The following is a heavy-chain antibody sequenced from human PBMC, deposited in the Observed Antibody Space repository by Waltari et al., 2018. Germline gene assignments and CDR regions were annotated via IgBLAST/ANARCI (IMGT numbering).Heavy chain of an antibody. J-gene: IGHJ6*02. CDR3: ARLAPRTYRSPVPGRHYYYGMDV. Sequence: EEQLLDSGGGLVQPGESRRPTCAGSGFGARNYRMHWVRQPPGWGLVWFSRFSDDETSISYADSVKGRFTISRDNAKNPVYLQMKRLRVEDTAVYYCARLAPRTYRSPVPGRHYYYGMDVWGQGTTVTVSS. D-gene: IGHD3-10*01. CDR1: GFGARNYR. V-gene: IGHV3-74*01. CDR2: FSDDETSI.